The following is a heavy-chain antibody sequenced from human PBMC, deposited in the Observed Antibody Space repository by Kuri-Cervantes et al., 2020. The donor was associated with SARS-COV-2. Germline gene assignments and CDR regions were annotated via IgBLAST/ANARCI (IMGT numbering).Heavy chain of an antibody. CDR2: INPNSGGT. V-gene: IGHV1-8*03. D-gene: IGHD4-11*01. J-gene: IGHJ6*03. CDR1: GGTFSSYA. CDR3: ARDTTVSAMDV. Sequence: ASVKVSCKASGGTFSSYAISWVRQAPGQGLEWMGWINPNSGGTNYAQKFQGRVTITRNTSISTAYMELSSLRSEDTAVYYCARDTTVSAMDVWGKGTTVTVSS.